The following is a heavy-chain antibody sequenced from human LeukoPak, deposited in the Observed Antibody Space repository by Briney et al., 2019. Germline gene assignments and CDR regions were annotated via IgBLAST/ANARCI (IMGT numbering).Heavy chain of an antibody. Sequence: SETLSLTCAVYGGSFSGYYWSWIRQPPGKGLEWIGEINHSGSTNYNPSLKSRVTISVDTSKNQFSLKLSSVTAAGTAVYYCARVRFYYYDSSGYRYYYGMDVWGQGTTVTVSS. J-gene: IGHJ6*02. D-gene: IGHD3-22*01. CDR3: ARVRFYYYDSSGYRYYYGMDV. V-gene: IGHV4-34*01. CDR2: INHSGST. CDR1: GGSFSGYY.